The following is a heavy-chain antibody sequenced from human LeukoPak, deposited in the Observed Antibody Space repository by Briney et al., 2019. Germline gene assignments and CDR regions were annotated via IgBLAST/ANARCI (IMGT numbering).Heavy chain of an antibody. CDR2: ISYDGSNK. V-gene: IGHV3-30-3*01. Sequence: GGSLRLSCAASGFTFSSYAMHWVRQAPGKGLEWVAVISYDGSNKYYADSVKGRFTISRDNSKITLYLQMNSLRAEDTAVYYCAKGWSVTSYYFDYWGQGTLVTVSS. CDR3: AKGWSVTSYYFDY. J-gene: IGHJ4*02. CDR1: GFTFSSYA. D-gene: IGHD4-17*01.